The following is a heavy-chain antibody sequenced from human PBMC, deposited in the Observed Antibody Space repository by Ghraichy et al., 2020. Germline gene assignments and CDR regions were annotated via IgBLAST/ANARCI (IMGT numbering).Heavy chain of an antibody. CDR3: ARSWPSAGYAS. CDR2: IYYSGST. J-gene: IGHJ5*02. V-gene: IGHV4-39*01. D-gene: IGHD3-9*01. Sequence: SETLSLTCTVSGGSISSSSYYWGWIRQPPGKGLEWIGSIYYSGSTYYNPSLKSRVTISVDTSKNQFSLKLSSVTAADTAVYYCARSWPSAGYASWGQGTLVTVSS. CDR1: GGSISSSSYY.